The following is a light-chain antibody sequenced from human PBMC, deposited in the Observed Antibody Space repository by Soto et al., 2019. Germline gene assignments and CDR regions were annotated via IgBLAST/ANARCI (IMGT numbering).Light chain of an antibody. CDR3: QQSYSLPVT. Sequence: DIQMTQSPSSLSASVGDRVAITCRATQSIRDYLNWYQQKPGKALKLLIYGASNLQSGVPSRFSGSGSATDFTLTISGLQPEDFGIYYCQQSYSLPVTFGPGTKVDVK. V-gene: IGKV1-39*01. CDR1: QSIRDY. J-gene: IGKJ3*01. CDR2: GAS.